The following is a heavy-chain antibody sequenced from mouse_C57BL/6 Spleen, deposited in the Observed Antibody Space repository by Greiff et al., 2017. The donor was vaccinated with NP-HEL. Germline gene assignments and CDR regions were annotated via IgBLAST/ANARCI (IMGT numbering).Heavy chain of an antibody. J-gene: IGHJ2*01. CDR2: IYPGDGDT. CDR1: GYAFSSYW. D-gene: IGHD3-2*02. Sequence: LMESGASVKISCNASGYAFSSYWMNWVKQRPGKGLEWLGQIYPGDGDTNYNGKFKGKATLTADKSSSTAYMQLSSLTSEDSAVYFCARTGTHSSGYDYWGQGTTLTVSS. V-gene: IGHV1-80*01. CDR3: ARTGTHSSGYDY.